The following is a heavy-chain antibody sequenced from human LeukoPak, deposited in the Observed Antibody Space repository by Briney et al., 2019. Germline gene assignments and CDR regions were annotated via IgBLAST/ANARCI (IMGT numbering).Heavy chain of an antibody. CDR1: GGSISSSSYY. V-gene: IGHV4-39*07. J-gene: IGHJ4*02. Sequence: SETLSLTCTVSGGSISSSSYYWGWIRQPPGKGLEWIGSIYYSGSTYYNPSLKSRVTISVDTSKNQFSLKLSSVTAADTAVYYCARVGGAVADYWGQGTLVTVSS. CDR2: IYYSGST. CDR3: ARVGGAVADY. D-gene: IGHD3-10*01.